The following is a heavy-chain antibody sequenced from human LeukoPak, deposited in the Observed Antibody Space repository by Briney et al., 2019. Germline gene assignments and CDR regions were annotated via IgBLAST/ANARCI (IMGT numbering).Heavy chain of an antibody. CDR2: IDPDGSEK. V-gene: IGHV3-7*01. J-gene: IGHJ4*02. CDR3: AIPSSYDGSRYYHAY. D-gene: IGHD3-22*01. CDR1: GFTFGSYS. Sequence: GGSLRLSCVASGFTFGSYSMTWVRQAPGKGLEGVANIDPDGSEKDYVESVKGRLTISRDNAKKILYLQMNSLRADDTAVYYCAIPSSYDGSRYYHAYWGQGTLVSVSS.